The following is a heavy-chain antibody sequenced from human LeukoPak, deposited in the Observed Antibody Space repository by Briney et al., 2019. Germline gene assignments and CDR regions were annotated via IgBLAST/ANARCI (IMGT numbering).Heavy chain of an antibody. D-gene: IGHD2/OR15-2a*01. CDR3: ARAIQYRFDP. J-gene: IGHJ5*02. CDR1: GFTFSSYN. CDR2: ISSSSSTI. V-gene: IGHV3-48*01. Sequence: PGGSLRLSCAASGFTFSSYNMNWLRQAPGKGLEWVSYISSSSSTIYYADSVKGRFTISRDNAKNSLYLQMNSLRAEDTAVYYCARAIQYRFDPWGQEPWSPSPQ.